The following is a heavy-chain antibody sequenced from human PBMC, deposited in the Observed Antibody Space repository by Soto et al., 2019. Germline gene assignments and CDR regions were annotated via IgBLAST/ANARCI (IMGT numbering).Heavy chain of an antibody. CDR2: ISGYNGNT. D-gene: IGHD4-17*01. V-gene: IGHV1-18*01. CDR3: ARDGVASKVTTFDF. CDR1: GYTFNNYG. Sequence: ASVKVSCKASGYTFNNYGISWVRQAPGQGLEWMGWISGYNGNTKFAQKYKGRVSMTTDTSTSTAYMDLWSLRSDDTAVYYCARDGVASKVTTFDFWGQGTQVTVAS. J-gene: IGHJ4*02.